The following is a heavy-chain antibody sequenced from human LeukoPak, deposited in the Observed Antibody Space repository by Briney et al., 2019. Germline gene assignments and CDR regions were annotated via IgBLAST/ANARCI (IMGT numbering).Heavy chain of an antibody. CDR1: GGSISSYY. Sequence: SETLSLTCTVSGGSISSYYWSWIRKPPGKGLEWIGYIYYSGSTNYNPSLKSRVTISVDTSKNQFSLKLSSVTAADTAVYYCARVGDSSGYYLDWFDPWGQGTLVTVSS. CDR3: ARVGDSSGYYLDWFDP. V-gene: IGHV4-59*01. D-gene: IGHD3-22*01. J-gene: IGHJ5*02. CDR2: IYYSGST.